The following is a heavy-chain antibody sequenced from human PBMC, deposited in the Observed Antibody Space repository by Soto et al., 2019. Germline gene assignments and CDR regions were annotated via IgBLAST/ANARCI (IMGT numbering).Heavy chain of an antibody. V-gene: IGHV4-39*01. CDR1: GGSISSSSYY. CDR2: IYYSGST. Sequence: SATLSLTCTVSGGSISSSSYYWGWIRQPPGKGLEWIGTIYYSGSTYYNPSLKSRVTISVDTSKNQFSLKLSSVTAADTAVYYCARALDYNWNYDYWGQGTLVTVSS. CDR3: ARALDYNWNYDY. D-gene: IGHD1-7*01. J-gene: IGHJ4*02.